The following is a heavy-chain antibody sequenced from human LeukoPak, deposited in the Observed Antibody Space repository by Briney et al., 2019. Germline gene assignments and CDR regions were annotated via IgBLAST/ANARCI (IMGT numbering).Heavy chain of an antibody. V-gene: IGHV3-74*01. CDR3: ATDGQYSYTY. CDR1: GFTFSSVW. J-gene: IGHJ4*02. D-gene: IGHD5-18*01. CDR2: INQDGSNT. Sequence: PGGSLRLSCAASGFTFSSVWMHWVRQTAGKGVVWVSRINQDGSNTNYADSVKGRFTISRDNAKNTLFLQMNSLRAEGTAVYYCATDGQYSYTYWGQGTLVTVSS.